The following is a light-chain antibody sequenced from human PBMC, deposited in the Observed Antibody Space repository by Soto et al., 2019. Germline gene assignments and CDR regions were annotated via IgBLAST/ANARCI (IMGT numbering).Light chain of an antibody. CDR1: QRIFSY. Sequence: DIQMTQSPSSLSASVGDRVTITFRASQRIFSYLNWYQQKPGKAPKLLIYATSSLQSGVPSRFSGSGSGTDFTLTISSLQPEDFATYYCQESYSTPWTFGQGTKVDNK. V-gene: IGKV1-39*01. CDR2: ATS. J-gene: IGKJ1*01. CDR3: QESYSTPWT.